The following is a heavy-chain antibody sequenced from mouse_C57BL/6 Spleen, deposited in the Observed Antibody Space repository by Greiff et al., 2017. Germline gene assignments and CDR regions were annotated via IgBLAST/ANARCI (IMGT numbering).Heavy chain of an antibody. CDR3: ARRRDYYGTEEYAKDY. CDR1: GFSLSTSGMG. V-gene: IGHV8-12*01. Sequence: QVTLKESGPGILQSSQTLSLTCSFSGFSLSTSGMGVSWIRQPSGKGLEWLAHIYWDDDTRYNPSLKSRLTISKDTSRNQVFLKITSVDTADTDTYYCARRRDYYGTEEYAKDYWGQGTSVTVSS. CDR2: IYWDDDT. J-gene: IGHJ4*01. D-gene: IGHD1-1*01.